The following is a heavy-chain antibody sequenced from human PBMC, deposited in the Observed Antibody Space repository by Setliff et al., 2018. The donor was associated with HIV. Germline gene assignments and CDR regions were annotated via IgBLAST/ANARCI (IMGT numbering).Heavy chain of an antibody. CDR2: IYTSGST. CDR3: ASRRGGGFLAWPDPYFDY. D-gene: IGHD3-3*01. J-gene: IGHJ4*02. V-gene: IGHV4-61*09. Sequence: SETLSLTCTVYGGSISSGYYWGWIRQPAGKGLEWIGHIYTSGSTNYNPSLKSRVIISIDTSKNQFSLKLFSVTAADTAVYYCASRRGGGFLAWPDPYFDYWGQGTLVTVSS. CDR1: GGSISSGYY.